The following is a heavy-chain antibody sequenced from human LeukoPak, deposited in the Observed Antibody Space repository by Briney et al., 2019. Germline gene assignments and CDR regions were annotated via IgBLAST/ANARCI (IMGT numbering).Heavy chain of an antibody. CDR1: GDSISGSYN. CDR3: ARLRIAASGEIDH. CDR2: ISYGGTT. V-gene: IGHV4-39*02. D-gene: IGHD6-25*01. Sequence: SETLSLTCTVSGDSISGSYNWTWIRQPPGPGLEWIGSISYGGTTYYSPSLQSRVAIAEDTSKNHFSLRLTSVTAADTAVYFCARLRIAASGEIDHWGQGTPVTVSS. J-gene: IGHJ4*02.